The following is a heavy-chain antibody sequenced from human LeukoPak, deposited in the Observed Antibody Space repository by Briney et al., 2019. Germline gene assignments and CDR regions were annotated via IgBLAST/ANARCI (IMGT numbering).Heavy chain of an antibody. CDR1: GYTFTGYY. V-gene: IGHV1-2*02. CDR2: INPNSGGT. Sequence: ASVKVSCKASGYTFTGYYMHWVRQAPGQGLEWMGWINPNSGGTNYAQKFQGRVTMTRDTSISTAYMELSRLRSDDTAVYYCARDLGGSYIPFDIWGQGTMVTVSS. D-gene: IGHD1-26*01. J-gene: IGHJ3*02. CDR3: ARDLGGSYIPFDI.